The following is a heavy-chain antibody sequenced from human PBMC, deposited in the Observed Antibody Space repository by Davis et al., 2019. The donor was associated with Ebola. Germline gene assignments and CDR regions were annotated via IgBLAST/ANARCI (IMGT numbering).Heavy chain of an antibody. Sequence: PGGSLRLSCAASGFTFSSYAMSWVRQAPGKGLEWVSSISSSSSYIYYADSVKGRFTISRDNAKNSLYLQMNSLRAEDTAVYYCARSHVDTATVSFDYWGQGTLVTVSS. CDR1: GFTFSSYA. J-gene: IGHJ4*02. D-gene: IGHD5-18*01. V-gene: IGHV3-21*01. CDR3: ARSHVDTATVSFDY. CDR2: ISSSSSYI.